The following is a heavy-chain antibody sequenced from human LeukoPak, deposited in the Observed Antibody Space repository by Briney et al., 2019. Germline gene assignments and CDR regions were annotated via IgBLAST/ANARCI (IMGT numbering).Heavy chain of an antibody. CDR2: IYHSGST. CDR1: GGSFSGYY. V-gene: IGHV4-34*01. D-gene: IGHD2-21*01. CDR3: ARGTNSPMDV. Sequence: SETLSLTCAVYGGSFSGYYWSWIRQPPGKGLEWIGSIYHSGSTYYNPSLKSRVTISVDTSKNQFSLKLSSVTAADTAVYYCARGTNSPMDVWGKGTTVTVSS. J-gene: IGHJ6*03.